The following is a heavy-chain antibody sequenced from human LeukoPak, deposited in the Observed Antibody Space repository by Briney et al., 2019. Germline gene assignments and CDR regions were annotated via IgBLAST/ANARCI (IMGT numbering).Heavy chain of an antibody. D-gene: IGHD4-17*01. V-gene: IGHV3-7*01. Sequence: PGGSLRLSCAASGFTVSSYWMSWVRQAPGKGLEWVANIKQDGSEKYYVDSVKGRFTISRDNAKNSLYLQMNSLRAEDTAVYYCARDRGDYGDFDYWGQGTLVTVSS. CDR1: GFTVSSYW. J-gene: IGHJ4*02. CDR2: IKQDGSEK. CDR3: ARDRGDYGDFDY.